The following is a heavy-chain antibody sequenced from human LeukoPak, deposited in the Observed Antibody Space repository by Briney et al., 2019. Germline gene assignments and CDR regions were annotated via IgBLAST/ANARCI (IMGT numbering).Heavy chain of an antibody. CDR3: ARVVATYYYYYYYMDV. CDR2: INHSGST. Sequence: PSETLSLTCAVYGGSFSGYYWSWIRQPPGKGLEWIGEINHSGSTNYNPSLKSRVTISVDTSKNQFSLKLSSVTAADTAVYYCARVVATYYYYYYYMDVWGKGTTVTVSS. CDR1: GGSFSGYY. D-gene: IGHD5-12*01. J-gene: IGHJ6*03. V-gene: IGHV4-34*01.